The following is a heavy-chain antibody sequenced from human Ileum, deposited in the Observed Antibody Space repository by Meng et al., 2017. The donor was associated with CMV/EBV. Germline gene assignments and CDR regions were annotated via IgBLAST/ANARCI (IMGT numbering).Heavy chain of an antibody. CDR3: ARPLPNWDPFGI. D-gene: IGHD7-27*01. CDR1: GFTFGTYT. Sequence: GESLKISCAASGFTFGTYTMSWVRQAPGKWLEWVSSISSASSYMYYGDSVKGRFTISRDNPKNSLYLEMNSLRVEETAVYYCARPLPNWDPFGIWGQGTMVTVSS. J-gene: IGHJ3*02. CDR2: ISSASSYM. V-gene: IGHV3-21*01.